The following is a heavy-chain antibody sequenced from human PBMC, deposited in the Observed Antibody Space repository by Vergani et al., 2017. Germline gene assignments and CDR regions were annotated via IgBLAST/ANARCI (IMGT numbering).Heavy chain of an antibody. CDR3: AGGEQWLDPGAYFDY. Sequence: QVQLVQSGAEVKKPGASVKVSCKASGYTFTSYGISWVRPAPGQGLEWRGWISAYNGNTNYAQKLQGRVTMTTDTSTSTAYMELRSLRSDETAVYYCAGGEQWLDPGAYFDYWGQGTLVTVSS. CDR2: ISAYNGNT. V-gene: IGHV1-18*01. D-gene: IGHD6-19*01. J-gene: IGHJ4*02. CDR1: GYTFTSYG.